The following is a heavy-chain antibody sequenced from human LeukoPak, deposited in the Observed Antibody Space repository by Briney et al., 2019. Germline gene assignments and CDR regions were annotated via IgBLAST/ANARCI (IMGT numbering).Heavy chain of an antibody. Sequence: SETLSLTCSVSGGSISSGGHYWSCIRQPPGKGLECIGYIYYSGSTHYNPSLKSRVTISVDRSKNQFFLNLSSVTAADTAVYYCARDNPDYSGRPGRIDFWGQGTLVTVSS. CDR1: GGSISSGGHY. V-gene: IGHV4-30-2*01. CDR2: IYYSGST. D-gene: IGHD1-26*01. J-gene: IGHJ4*02. CDR3: ARDNPDYSGRPGRIDF.